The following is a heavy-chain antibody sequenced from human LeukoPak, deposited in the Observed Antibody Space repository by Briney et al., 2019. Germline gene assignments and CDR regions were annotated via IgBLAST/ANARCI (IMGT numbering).Heavy chain of an antibody. CDR3: AGIFHCSSTSCYEGYFGY. J-gene: IGHJ4*02. V-gene: IGHV4-38-2*02. CDR2: IYHSGST. D-gene: IGHD2-2*01. CDR1: GYSISSGYY. Sequence: SETLSLTCTVSGYSISSGYYWGWIRQPPGKGLEWIGSIYHSGSTYYNPPLKSRVTISVDTSKNQFSLKLSSVTAADTAVYYCAGIFHCSSTSCYEGYFGYWGQGTLVTVSS.